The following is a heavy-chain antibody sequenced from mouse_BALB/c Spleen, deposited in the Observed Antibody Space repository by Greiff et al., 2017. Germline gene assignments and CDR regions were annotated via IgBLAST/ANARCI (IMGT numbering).Heavy chain of an antibody. CDR1: GFTFSSYT. V-gene: IGHV5-9*03. Sequence: EVMLVESGGGLVKPGGSLKLSCAASGFTFSSYTMSWVRQTPEKRLEWVATISSGGGNTYYPDSVKGRFTISRDNAKNNLYLQMSSLRSEDTALYYCARSKGHYYAMDYWGQGTSVTVSS. J-gene: IGHJ4*01. CDR3: ARSKGHYYAMDY. CDR2: ISSGGGNT.